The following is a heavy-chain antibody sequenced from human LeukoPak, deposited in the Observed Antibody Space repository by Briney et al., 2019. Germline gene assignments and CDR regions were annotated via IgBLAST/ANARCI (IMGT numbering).Heavy chain of an antibody. V-gene: IGHV4-39*01. CDR3: AKYGSGTY. D-gene: IGHD3-10*01. CDR2: VFYTGTT. Sequence: SGTLSLTCTVSGGSISSSRCYWAWIRQPPGKGLEWIGSVFYTGTTDYNPSLNSRVTISIDTSKNQFSLNLGSVTAADSAFYYCAKYGSGTYWGQGTLVTVSS. CDR1: GGSISSSRCY. J-gene: IGHJ4*02.